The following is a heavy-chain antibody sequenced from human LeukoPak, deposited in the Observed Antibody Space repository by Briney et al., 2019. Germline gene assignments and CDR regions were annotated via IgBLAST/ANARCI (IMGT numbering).Heavy chain of an antibody. CDR2: INHSGST. CDR3: ARGRGGYSYGQVDY. V-gene: IGHV4-34*01. D-gene: IGHD5-18*01. J-gene: IGHJ4*02. Sequence: SETLSLTCAVYGGSFSGYYWSWIRQPPVKGLEWIGEINHSGSTNYNPSLKSRVTISVDTSKNQFSLKLSSVTAADTAVYYCARGRGGYSYGQVDYWGQGTLVTVSS. CDR1: GGSFSGYY.